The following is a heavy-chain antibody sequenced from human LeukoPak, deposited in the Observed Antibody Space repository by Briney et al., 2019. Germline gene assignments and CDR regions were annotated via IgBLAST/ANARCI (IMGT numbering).Heavy chain of an antibody. Sequence: SETLSLTCTVSGGSISSYYWSWIRQPAGKGLEWIGRIYTSGSTNYNPSLKSRVTISVDKSKNQFSLKLSSATAADTAVYYCAGDAGGGTGHFDYWGQGTLVTVSS. V-gene: IGHV4-4*07. CDR1: GGSISSYY. CDR3: AGDAGGGTGHFDY. D-gene: IGHD2-8*02. CDR2: IYTSGST. J-gene: IGHJ4*02.